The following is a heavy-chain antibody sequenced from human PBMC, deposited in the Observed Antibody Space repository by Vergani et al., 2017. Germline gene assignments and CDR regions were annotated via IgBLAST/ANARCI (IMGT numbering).Heavy chain of an antibody. Sequence: QVQLVESGGGVVQPGRSLRLSCAVSGFTFSYYGMHWVRQAPGKGLEWVAVISSDGSNKYHADSVKGRFTISRDNSKNTVYLQMNSLRAEDTAVYYCAKHYYDSSGYQRAFDYWGQGTLVTVSS. V-gene: IGHV3-30*18. CDR1: GFTFSYYG. CDR2: ISSDGSNK. CDR3: AKHYYDSSGYQRAFDY. D-gene: IGHD3-22*01. J-gene: IGHJ4*02.